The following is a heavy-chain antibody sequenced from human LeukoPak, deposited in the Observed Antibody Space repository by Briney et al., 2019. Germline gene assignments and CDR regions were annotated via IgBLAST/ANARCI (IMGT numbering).Heavy chain of an antibody. CDR1: GGTFSSYA. J-gene: IGHJ4*02. CDR3: ARGAGYDIFDY. Sequence: SVKASCKASGGTFSSYAIIWVRQAPGQGLEWMGRIIPILGIANYAQKFQGRVTITADKSTSTAYMELSSLRSEDTAVYYCARGAGYDIFDYWGQGTLVTVSS. V-gene: IGHV1-69*04. CDR2: IIPILGIA. D-gene: IGHD3-9*01.